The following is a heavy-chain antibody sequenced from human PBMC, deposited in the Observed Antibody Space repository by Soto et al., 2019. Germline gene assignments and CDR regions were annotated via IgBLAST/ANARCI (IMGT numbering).Heavy chain of an antibody. CDR3: ARRDSGGFYRFFDS. D-gene: IGHD2-15*01. Sequence: QVQLVQSGTEVKKPGSSVKVSCKASGGSLSTNPISWVRQAPGQGLEWMGGTGSGTGPGNHAQKFQGRITVTADKSTSTVYIELTNLSSEDKAVYYCARRDSGGFYRFFDSWGQGTLVTVSS. CDR2: TGSGTGPG. J-gene: IGHJ4*02. V-gene: IGHV1-69*06. CDR1: GGSLSTNP.